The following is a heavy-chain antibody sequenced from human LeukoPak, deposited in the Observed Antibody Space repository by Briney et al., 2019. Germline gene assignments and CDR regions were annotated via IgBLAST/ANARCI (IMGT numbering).Heavy chain of an antibody. V-gene: IGHV1-18*01. Sequence: ASVKVSCKASGYTFNTYGISWVRQAPGQGLEWMGWISASNGNTNYAQKLQGRVTMTTDTSTSTAYMELRSLTSEDTAVYYCARDSDGIAAAATGDYWGQGTLVTVSS. D-gene: IGHD6-13*01. CDR3: ARDSDGIAAAATGDY. J-gene: IGHJ4*02. CDR2: ISASNGNT. CDR1: GYTFNTYG.